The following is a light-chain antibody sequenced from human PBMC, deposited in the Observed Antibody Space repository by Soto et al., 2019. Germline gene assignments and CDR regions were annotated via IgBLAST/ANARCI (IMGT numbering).Light chain of an antibody. Sequence: EIVLTQSPGTLSLSPGERATHSCRASQSVRSSYLAWYQQKPGQAPRLLIYGASSRATGIPDRFSGSGSGTDFTLTISRLEPEDFEVYYCQRYGSSPPWTFGQGTKVEIK. CDR2: GAS. V-gene: IGKV3-20*01. CDR1: QSVRSSY. CDR3: QRYGSSPPWT. J-gene: IGKJ1*01.